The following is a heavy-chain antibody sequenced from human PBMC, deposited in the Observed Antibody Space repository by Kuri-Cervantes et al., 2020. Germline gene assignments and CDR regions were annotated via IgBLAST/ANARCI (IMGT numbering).Heavy chain of an antibody. CDR1: GGSFSGYY. Sequence: GSLRLSCAVYGGSFSGYYWSWIRQPPGKGLEWIGEINHSGGTNYNPSLKSRVTISVDTSKNQFSLKLNSVTAADTTFYYCARLAAAGKLSWFDPWGQGTLVTVSS. CDR2: INHSGGT. D-gene: IGHD6-13*01. CDR3: ARLAAAGKLSWFDP. J-gene: IGHJ5*02. V-gene: IGHV4-34*01.